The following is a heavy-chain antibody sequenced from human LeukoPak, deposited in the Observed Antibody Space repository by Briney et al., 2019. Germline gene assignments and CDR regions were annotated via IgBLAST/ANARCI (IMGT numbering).Heavy chain of an antibody. J-gene: IGHJ3*02. V-gene: IGHV3-21*01. CDR1: GFTFSGYS. D-gene: IGHD3-9*01. Sequence: PGGSLRLSCAASGFTFSGYSMNWVRQAPGKGLEWVSSISSSSSYIYYADSVKGRFTISRDNAKNSLYLQMNSLRAEDTAVYYCARDLTGHDAFDIWGQGTMVTVSS. CDR3: ARDLTGHDAFDI. CDR2: ISSSSSYI.